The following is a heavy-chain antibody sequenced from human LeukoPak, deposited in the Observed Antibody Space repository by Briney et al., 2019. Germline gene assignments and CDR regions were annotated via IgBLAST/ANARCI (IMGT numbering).Heavy chain of an antibody. J-gene: IGHJ3*02. CDR3: ARANYYGSGRAAFDI. V-gene: IGHV3-74*01. CDR2: INSDGSST. D-gene: IGHD3-10*01. Sequence: GGSLRLSCAASGFTFSSYWMHWVRQAPGKGLVWVSRINSDGSSTSYADSVKGRFTISRDNAKDTLYLQMNSLRAEDTAVYYCARANYYGSGRAAFDIWGQGTMVTVSS. CDR1: GFTFSSYW.